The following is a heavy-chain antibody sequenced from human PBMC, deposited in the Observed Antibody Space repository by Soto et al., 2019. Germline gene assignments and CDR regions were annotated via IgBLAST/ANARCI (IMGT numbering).Heavy chain of an antibody. V-gene: IGHV3-30*18. CDR3: ANAIAVAGDPFYYFGLDV. Sequence: QVQLVESGGGVVQPGRSLRLSCAASGFTFRTSGMHWVRQAPGKGLEWVGFISYEGSSKYYADSVKGRFTIARDNSKNTLYLQRSSLRGEDTAVYYCANAIAVAGDPFYYFGLDVWGQGNTVTVSS. CDR1: GFTFRTSG. J-gene: IGHJ6*02. D-gene: IGHD6-13*01. CDR2: ISYEGSSK.